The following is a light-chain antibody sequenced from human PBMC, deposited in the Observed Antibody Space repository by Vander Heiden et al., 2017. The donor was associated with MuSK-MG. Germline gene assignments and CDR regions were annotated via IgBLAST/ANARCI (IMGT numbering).Light chain of an antibody. CDR2: LGS. CDR3: RQALQTPFS. CDR1: QSLLHSNGYNY. J-gene: IGKJ5*01. Sequence: DIVMTQSPLPLPVTPGEPASISCRSSQSLLHSNGYNYLDWYLQKPGQSPQLLIYLGSNRASGVPDRFSGSGSGTDFTLKISRVEAEDVGVYYCRQALQTPFSFGQGTRLEIK. V-gene: IGKV2-28*01.